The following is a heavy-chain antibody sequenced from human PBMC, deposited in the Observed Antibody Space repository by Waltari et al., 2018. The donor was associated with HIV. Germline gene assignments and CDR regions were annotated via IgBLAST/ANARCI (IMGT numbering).Heavy chain of an antibody. CDR3: ARSITMIVVLIAWGYGMDV. J-gene: IGHJ6*02. D-gene: IGHD3-22*01. CDR2: INPNSGGT. Sequence: QVQLVQSGAEVKKPGTSVKVSCKASRYTFTGYYMHWVRLAPGQGLEWMEWINPNSGGTKYAQKFQDRVTMTRDTSISTAYMELSRLRSDDTAVYYCARSITMIVVLIAWGYGMDVWGQGTTVTVSS. CDR1: RYTFTGYY. V-gene: IGHV1-2*02.